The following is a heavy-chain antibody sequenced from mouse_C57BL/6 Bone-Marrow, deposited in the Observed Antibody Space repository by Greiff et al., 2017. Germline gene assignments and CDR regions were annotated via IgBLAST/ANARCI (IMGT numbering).Heavy chain of an antibody. J-gene: IGHJ3*01. V-gene: IGHV1-9*01. CDR1: GYTFTGYW. CDR2: FLPGSGST. D-gene: IGHD2-13*01. Sequence: QVQLQQSGAELMKPGASVKLSCKATGYTFTGYWIEWVKQRPGHGLEWIGEFLPGSGSTNYNEKFKGKATFTVDTSSNTAYMELRSLTTEDSAVYYCARSGDNNSCYWFAYWGQGTLVTVSA. CDR3: ARSGDNNSCYWFAY.